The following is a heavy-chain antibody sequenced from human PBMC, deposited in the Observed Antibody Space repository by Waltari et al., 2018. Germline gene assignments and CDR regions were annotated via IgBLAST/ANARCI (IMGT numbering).Heavy chain of an antibody. CDR1: GFTFSRYA. Sequence: EVQLLESGGGLVQPGGSLRLSCAASGFTFSRYAMSWVRQAPGKGLEWVAAISGSGGSTYYADAGKGRFTIARDNAKNTLYLQMNSLRAEDTAVYYCAKDPSSPITGTHPYWGQGTLVTVSA. CDR2: ISGSGGST. CDR3: AKDPSSPITGTHPY. D-gene: IGHD1-20*01. V-gene: IGHV3-23*01. J-gene: IGHJ4*02.